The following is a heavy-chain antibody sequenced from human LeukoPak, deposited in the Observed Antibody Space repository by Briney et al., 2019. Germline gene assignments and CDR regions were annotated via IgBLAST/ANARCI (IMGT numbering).Heavy chain of an antibody. CDR2: ISSSGSTI. J-gene: IGHJ5*02. Sequence: PGGSLRLSCAASGIIFSDYYMSWIRQAPGKGLEWVSYISSSGSTIYYADSVKGRFTISRDNAKNSLYLQMNSLRAEDTAVYYCARGINDILTGRRVWFDPWGQGTLVTVSS. CDR1: GIIFSDYY. D-gene: IGHD3-9*01. V-gene: IGHV3-11*01. CDR3: ARGINDILTGRRVWFDP.